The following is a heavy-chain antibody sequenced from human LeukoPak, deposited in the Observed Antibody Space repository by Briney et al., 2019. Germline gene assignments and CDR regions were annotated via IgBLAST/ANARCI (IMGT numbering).Heavy chain of an antibody. CDR1: GFTFSSYW. CDR3: ARDTPHGQLWLD. Sequence: GGSLRLSCAASGFTFSSYWMSWVRQAPGKGLEWVANIKQDGSVKYYVDSVKGRFTISRDNAKNSLYLQMNSLGAEDTAVYYCARDTPHGQLWLDWGQGTLVTVSS. J-gene: IGHJ4*02. CDR2: IKQDGSVK. V-gene: IGHV3-7*01. D-gene: IGHD5-18*01.